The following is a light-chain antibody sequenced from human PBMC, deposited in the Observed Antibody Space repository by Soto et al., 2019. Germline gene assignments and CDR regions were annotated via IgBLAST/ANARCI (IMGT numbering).Light chain of an antibody. CDR3: VLYMGSGTVV. V-gene: IGLV8-61*01. J-gene: IGLJ2*01. Sequence: VVTQEPSFSVSPGGTITLTCGLSSGSVSTSYYPSWYQQTPGQAPRTLIYNTNTRSSGVPGRFSGSILGNKAALTITGAQADDESDYYCVLYMGSGTVVFGGGTKLTVL. CDR1: SGSVSTSYY. CDR2: NTN.